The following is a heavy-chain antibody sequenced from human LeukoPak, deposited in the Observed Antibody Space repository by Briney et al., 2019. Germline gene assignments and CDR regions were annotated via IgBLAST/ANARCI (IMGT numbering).Heavy chain of an antibody. V-gene: IGHV1-69*13. D-gene: IGHD5-24*01. J-gene: IGHJ4*02. CDR2: IIPIFGTA. CDR3: ARERVEMARIANHFDY. Sequence: ASVKVSCKASGYTFTSYGISWVRQAPGQGLEWTGGIIPIFGTANYAQKFQGRVTITADESTSTAYMELSSLRSEDTAVYYCARERVEMARIANHFDYWGQGTLVTVSS. CDR1: GYTFTSYG.